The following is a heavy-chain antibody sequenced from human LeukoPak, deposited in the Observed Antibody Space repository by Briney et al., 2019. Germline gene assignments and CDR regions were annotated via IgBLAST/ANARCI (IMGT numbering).Heavy chain of an antibody. J-gene: IGHJ4*02. V-gene: IGHV4-59*08. Sequence: SETLSLTCDISGTAISSYFWNWLRQAPTKGLEWIGYFYHNGGTSYNPSLRSRVTISVPSSQQRLSLQVNTMTAADTAIYYCAGGRMGRYYDHWGQRTLVAVST. CDR2: FYHNGGT. CDR3: AGGRMGRYYDH. D-gene: IGHD1-26*01. CDR1: GTAISSYF.